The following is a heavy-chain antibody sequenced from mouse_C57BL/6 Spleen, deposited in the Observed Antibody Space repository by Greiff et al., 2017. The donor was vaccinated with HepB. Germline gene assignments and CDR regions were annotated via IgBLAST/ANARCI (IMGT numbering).Heavy chain of an antibody. J-gene: IGHJ4*01. CDR1: GFTLTDYY. CDR2: IRNKANGYTT. D-gene: IGHD1-1*01. Sequence: EVMLVESGGGLVQPGGSLSLSCAASGFTLTDYYMSWVRQPPGKALEWLGFIRNKANGYTTEYSASVKGRFTISRDNSQSILYLQMNALRAEERATYYCARRATVVDYYAMDYWGQGTAVTVSS. CDR3: ARRATVVDYYAMDY. V-gene: IGHV7-3*01.